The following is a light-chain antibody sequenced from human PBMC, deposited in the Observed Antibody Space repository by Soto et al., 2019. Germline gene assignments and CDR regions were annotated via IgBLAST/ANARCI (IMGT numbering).Light chain of an antibody. CDR1: QTINNL. V-gene: IGKV1-5*03. CDR3: QQYSSYPSLT. Sequence: DIQMTQSPSTLSASLGDRVSIXXRASQTINNLMAWYQQKPGQAPKLXXYKASNLETGVPSRFSGSGSGTEFTLTISSLQPDDFATYYCQQYSSYPSLTFGGGTKVDIK. J-gene: IGKJ4*01. CDR2: KAS.